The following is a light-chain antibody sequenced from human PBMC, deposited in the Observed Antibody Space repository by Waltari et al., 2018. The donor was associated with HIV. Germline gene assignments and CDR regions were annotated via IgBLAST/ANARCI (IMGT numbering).Light chain of an antibody. Sequence: QSVLTQPPSVSGTPGQSVTISCSGSNSNIGSHTVNWYQQLPKTAPKLLIYSNLQRPSGVPDRFSGSKSGTSASLAISGLQSEDEADYYCATWDDILRGIVFGGGTNLTVL. J-gene: IGLJ2*01. CDR1: NSNIGSHT. CDR2: SNL. CDR3: ATWDDILRGIV. V-gene: IGLV1-44*01.